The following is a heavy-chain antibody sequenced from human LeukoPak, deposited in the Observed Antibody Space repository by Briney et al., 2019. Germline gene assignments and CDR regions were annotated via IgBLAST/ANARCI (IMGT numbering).Heavy chain of an antibody. CDR3: ARGGGLDV. J-gene: IGHJ6*02. Sequence: MAGGSLRLSCAASGFTFSSYSMNWVRQAPGKGLEWVSSISSSSSYIYYADSVKGRFTISRDNAKNSLYLQMSNLRAEDTAVYFCARGGGLDVWAKGPRSPSP. CDR1: GFTFSSYS. D-gene: IGHD5-12*01. V-gene: IGHV3-21*04. CDR2: ISSSSSYI.